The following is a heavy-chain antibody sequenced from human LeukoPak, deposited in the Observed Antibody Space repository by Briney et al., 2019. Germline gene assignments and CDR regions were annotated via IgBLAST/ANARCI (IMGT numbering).Heavy chain of an antibody. Sequence: GGSLRLSCAASGFTFSSYTMSWVRQAPGKGLEWVSTITTSGGSTYYADSVKGRFTISRDNSKNTLYLQMNSLRAEDTAVYYCAKDRGYSYGQGAFDIWGQGTMVTVSS. CDR3: AKDRGYSYGQGAFDI. CDR1: GFTFSSYT. CDR2: ITTSGGST. V-gene: IGHV3-23*01. D-gene: IGHD5-18*01. J-gene: IGHJ3*02.